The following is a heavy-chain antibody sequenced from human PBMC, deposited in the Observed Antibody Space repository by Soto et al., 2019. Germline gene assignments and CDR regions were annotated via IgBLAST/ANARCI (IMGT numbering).Heavy chain of an antibody. CDR1: GYTFTSYG. CDR3: ARFSGGSYNTYYFYYGMDV. J-gene: IGHJ6*04. CDR2: ISAYNGKT. D-gene: IGHD2-15*01. V-gene: IGHV1-18*04. Sequence: ASVKVSCKASGYTFTSYGISWVRQAPGQGLDWMGWISAYNGKTKYAQDLQGRVTMTTDTSTSTAYMELRSLRSDDTAMYYCARFSGGSYNTYYFYYGMDVWGKGTTVPVXS.